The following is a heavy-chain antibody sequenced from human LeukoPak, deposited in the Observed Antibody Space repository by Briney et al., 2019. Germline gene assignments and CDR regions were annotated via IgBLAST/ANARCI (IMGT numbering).Heavy chain of an antibody. Sequence: GGSLRLSCAASGFTFSSYVMHWVRQAPGKGLEWVAVIWYDGSNKYYADSVKGRFTISRDNSKNTLYLQMNSLRAEDTAVYYCAKFTAMDFDYWGQGTLVTVSS. CDR1: GFTFSSYV. V-gene: IGHV3-30*02. D-gene: IGHD5-18*01. CDR2: IWYDGSNK. J-gene: IGHJ4*02. CDR3: AKFTAMDFDY.